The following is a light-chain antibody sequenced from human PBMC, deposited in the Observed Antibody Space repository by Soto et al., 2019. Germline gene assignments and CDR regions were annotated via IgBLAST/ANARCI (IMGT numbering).Light chain of an antibody. CDR3: QQYNSYSGT. Sequence: VTITCRASQSISSWLAWYQKKQGKAPKLLIYKASSLESGVPSRLSGSGYGKEFTLTISSLQPDDFATYYCQQYNSYSGTFGQGTKVDIK. CDR1: QSISSW. J-gene: IGKJ1*01. CDR2: KAS. V-gene: IGKV1-5*03.